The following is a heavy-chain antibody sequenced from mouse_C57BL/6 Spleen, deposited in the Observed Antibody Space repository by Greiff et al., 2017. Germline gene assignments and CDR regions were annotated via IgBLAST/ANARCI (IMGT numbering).Heavy chain of an antibody. J-gene: IGHJ4*01. CDR3: ARRGGDNYDAMDY. Sequence: VQLQQPGAELVRPGTSVKLSCKASGYTFTSYWMHWVKQRPGQGLEWIGVVDPSDSYTNYNQKFKGKDTLTVDTSSSTAYMQLSSLTSEDSAVYYCARRGGDNYDAMDYWGQGTSVTVSS. V-gene: IGHV1-59*01. D-gene: IGHD1-3*01. CDR2: VDPSDSYT. CDR1: GYTFTSYW.